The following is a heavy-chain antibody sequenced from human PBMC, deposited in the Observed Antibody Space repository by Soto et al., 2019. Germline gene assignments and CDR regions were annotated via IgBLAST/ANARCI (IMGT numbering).Heavy chain of an antibody. D-gene: IGHD6-13*01. CDR3: ARVYSSSWFAFDY. J-gene: IGHJ4*02. CDR2: ISYDGSNK. V-gene: IGHV3-30-3*01. Sequence: QVQLVESGGGVVQPGRSLRLSCAASGFTFSSYAMHWVRQAPGKGLEWVAVISYDGSNKYYADSVKGRFTISRDNSQNTLYLQMNSLRAEDTAVYYCARVYSSSWFAFDYWGQGTLVTVSS. CDR1: GFTFSSYA.